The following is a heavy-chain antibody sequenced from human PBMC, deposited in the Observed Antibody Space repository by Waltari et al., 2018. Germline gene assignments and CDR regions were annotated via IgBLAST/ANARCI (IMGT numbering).Heavy chain of an antibody. Sequence: QVQLVQSGAEVKKPGASVKVSCKASGYTFTVYYIHWVRQAPGQGLEWMGRINPNSGGTNYAQKFQGRVTMTRDTSISTAYIELSRLRSDDTAMYYCARTPLGYCSGGSCYPFDYWGQGTLVTVSS. CDR1: GYTFTVYY. D-gene: IGHD2-15*01. V-gene: IGHV1-2*06. CDR3: ARTPLGYCSGGSCYPFDY. CDR2: INPNSGGT. J-gene: IGHJ4*02.